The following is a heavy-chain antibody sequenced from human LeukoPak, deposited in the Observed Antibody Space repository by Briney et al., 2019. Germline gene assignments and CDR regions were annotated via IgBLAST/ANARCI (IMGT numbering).Heavy chain of an antibody. Sequence: ASVKVSCKASGYTFTSYAMHWVRQAPGQRLEWMGWINAGNGNTKYSQEFQGRVTMTTDTSTSTAYMELSSLRSEDTAVYYCAGLRLYDAFDIWGQGTMATVSS. V-gene: IGHV1-3*03. CDR3: AGLRLYDAFDI. CDR2: INAGNGNT. J-gene: IGHJ3*02. D-gene: IGHD6-25*01. CDR1: GYTFTSYA.